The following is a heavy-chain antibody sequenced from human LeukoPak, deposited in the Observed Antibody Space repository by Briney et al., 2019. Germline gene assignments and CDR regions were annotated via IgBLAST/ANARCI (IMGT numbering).Heavy chain of an antibody. V-gene: IGHV3-48*04. J-gene: IGHJ4*02. CDR1: GFTFSSYS. CDR3: ASGYSSGPVY. D-gene: IGHD6-19*01. Sequence: GGSLRLSCAASGFTFSSYSMNWVRQAPGKGLEWVSSISSSSSTTIYYADSVRGRFTISRDNAKNSLYLQMNSLRAEDTAVYYCASGYSSGPVYWGQGNLVTVSS. CDR2: ISSSSSTTI.